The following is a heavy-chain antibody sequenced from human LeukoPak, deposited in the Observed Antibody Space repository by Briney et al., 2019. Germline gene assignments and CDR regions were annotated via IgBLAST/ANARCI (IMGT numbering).Heavy chain of an antibody. D-gene: IGHD3-10*01. CDR1: GASISNFY. CDR3: ARALRVKFDY. CDR2: RYYSGTT. J-gene: IGHJ4*02. V-gene: IGHV4-59*01. Sequence: KPSETLSLTCTVSGASISNFYWSGIRQPPGKGLEWIGERYYSGTTKYNPSLKSRVTISVDASKYQFSLKLSSVTAADTAVYYCARALRVKFDYWGQGLLVTVSS.